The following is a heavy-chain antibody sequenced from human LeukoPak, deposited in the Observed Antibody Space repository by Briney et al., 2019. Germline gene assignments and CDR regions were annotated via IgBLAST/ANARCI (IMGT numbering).Heavy chain of an antibody. Sequence: PGGSLRLSCTASGFTFSSYAMSWVRQAPGKGLEWVSGISGSGGSTYYTDSVKGRFTISRDNSKNTLHLQMNSLRAEDTAVYYCAKDPPGVVPAASYYFDYWGQGTLVTVSS. CDR3: AKDPPGVVPAASYYFDY. CDR2: ISGSGGST. D-gene: IGHD2-2*01. J-gene: IGHJ4*02. CDR1: GFTFSSYA. V-gene: IGHV3-23*01.